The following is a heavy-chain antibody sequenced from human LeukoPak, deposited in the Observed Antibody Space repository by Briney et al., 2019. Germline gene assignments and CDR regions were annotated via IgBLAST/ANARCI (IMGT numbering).Heavy chain of an antibody. J-gene: IGHJ5*02. D-gene: IGHD3-16*01. V-gene: IGHV4-4*07. Sequence: EWIGRIYTSGSTNYNPSLKSRVTMSVDTSKNQFSLKLSSVTAADTAVYYCARGPLDVGWFDPWGQGTLVTVSS. CDR3: ARGPLDVGWFDP. CDR2: IYTSGST.